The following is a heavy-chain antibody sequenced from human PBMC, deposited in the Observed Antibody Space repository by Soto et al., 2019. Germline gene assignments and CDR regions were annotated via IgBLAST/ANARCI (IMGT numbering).Heavy chain of an antibody. V-gene: IGHV3-23*01. CDR3: AKSGPYYFLVY. CDR1: GVTFRSNW. D-gene: IGHD3-16*01. CDR2: ISGSGGST. Sequence: PGGSLRLSCAASGVTFRSNWMHWVRQAPGKGLEWVSAISGSGGSTYYADSVKGRFTISRDNSKNTLYLQMNSLRAEDTAVYYCAKSGPYYFLVYWGQGTLVTVSS. J-gene: IGHJ4*02.